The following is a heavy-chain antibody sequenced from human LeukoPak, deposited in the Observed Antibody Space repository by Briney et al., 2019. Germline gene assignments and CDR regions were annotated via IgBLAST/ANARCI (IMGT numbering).Heavy chain of an antibody. CDR1: GLTFGDSA. V-gene: IGHV3-73*01. CDR2: IRNNPNIYAT. CDR3: ATHDPLDY. Sequence: PGGSLRLSCAASGLTFGDSAIHWVRQAPGKGLEWVIRIRNNPNIYATAYAASVKGTCSISRDYSQNTALLQLNSLQTEDTAVYYCATHDPLDYWGQGILVTVSS. J-gene: IGHJ4*02.